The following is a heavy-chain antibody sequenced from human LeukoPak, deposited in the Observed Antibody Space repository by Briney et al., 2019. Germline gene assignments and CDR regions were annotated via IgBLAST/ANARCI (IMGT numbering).Heavy chain of an antibody. Sequence: MSSQTLSLTCAVSGGSISSGDYYWGWIRQPPGKGLEWIGSIYYSGSTYYNPSLKSRVTISVDTSKNQFSLKLSSVTAADTAVYYCARDPAQNYGILTGHTPDAFDIWGQGTMVTVSS. D-gene: IGHD3-9*01. CDR3: ARDPAQNYGILTGHTPDAFDI. V-gene: IGHV4-39*07. CDR2: IYYSGST. CDR1: GGSISSGDYY. J-gene: IGHJ3*02.